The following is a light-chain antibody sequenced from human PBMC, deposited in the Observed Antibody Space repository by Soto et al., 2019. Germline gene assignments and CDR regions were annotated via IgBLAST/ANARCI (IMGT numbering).Light chain of an antibody. CDR2: AAS. J-gene: IGKJ4*01. Sequence: DIQMTQSPSSLSASVGDRVTITCRTSQDISNYLDWYQQKPGKVPKLLIYAASTLQSGDPSRFSGGGSGTDFSLNISSLQPEDVATYYCQKYNSAPHTFGGGTKVEIQ. CDR3: QKYNSAPHT. CDR1: QDISNY. V-gene: IGKV1-27*01.